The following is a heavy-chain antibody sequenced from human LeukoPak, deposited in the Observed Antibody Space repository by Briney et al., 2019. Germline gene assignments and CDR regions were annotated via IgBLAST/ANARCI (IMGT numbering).Heavy chain of an antibody. CDR1: GFTFSSYA. Sequence: GGSLRLSCAASGFTFSSYAMSWVRQAPGKGLEWVSAISGSGGSTYYADSVKGRFTISRDNSKNTLYLQVNGLRAEDTALYYCAKAAYGDYVNWFDPWGQGTLVTVPS. CDR3: AKAAYGDYVNWFDP. J-gene: IGHJ5*02. CDR2: ISGSGGST. V-gene: IGHV3-23*01. D-gene: IGHD4-17*01.